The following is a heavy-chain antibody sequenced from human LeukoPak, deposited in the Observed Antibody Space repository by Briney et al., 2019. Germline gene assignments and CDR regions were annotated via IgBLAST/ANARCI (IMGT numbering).Heavy chain of an antibody. J-gene: IGHJ4*02. V-gene: IGHV3-33*01. CDR1: GFTFSSYG. D-gene: IGHD2-2*01. CDR2: IWYDGSNK. CDR3: ARRYCSSTSCSIFDY. Sequence: GGSLRLSCAASGFTFSSYGMHWVRQAPGKGLEWVAVIWYDGSNKYYADSVKGRFTISRDNSKNTLYLQMNSLRAEDTAVYYCARRYCSSTSCSIFDYWGQGTLVTVSS.